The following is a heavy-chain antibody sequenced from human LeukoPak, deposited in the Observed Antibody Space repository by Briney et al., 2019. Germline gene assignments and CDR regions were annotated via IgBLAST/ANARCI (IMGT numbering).Heavy chain of an antibody. Sequence: SETLSLTCTVSGGSVTDYYWSWIRQSPGKGLEWIGYIYYTGTSYNPSLKSRVTISADTSKNQFSLKLSSVTAADTAVYYCARARSGIAGFDPWGQGTLVTVSS. CDR2: IYYTGT. CDR1: GGSVTDYY. J-gene: IGHJ5*02. D-gene: IGHD6-13*01. CDR3: ARARSGIAGFDP. V-gene: IGHV4-59*08.